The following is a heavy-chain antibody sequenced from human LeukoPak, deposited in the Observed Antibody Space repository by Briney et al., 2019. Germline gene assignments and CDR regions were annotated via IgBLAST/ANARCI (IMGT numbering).Heavy chain of an antibody. V-gene: IGHV4-4*07. J-gene: IGHJ3*02. D-gene: IGHD6-19*01. CDR3: ARTSGWYDADAFDI. CDR2: IYTSGST. CDR1: GGSISSYY. Sequence: SETLSLTCTVSGGSISSYYWSWIRQPAGKGLEWIGRIYTSGSTDYNPSLKSRVTMSVDTSKNQFSLKLSSVTAADTAVYYCARTSGWYDADAFDIWGQGTMVTVSS.